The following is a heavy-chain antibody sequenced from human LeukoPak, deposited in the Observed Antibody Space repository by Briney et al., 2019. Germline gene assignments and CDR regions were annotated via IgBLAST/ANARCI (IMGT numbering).Heavy chain of an antibody. CDR3: ARGAYGDYDY. CDR2: ISARGDST. CDR1: GFTFSSYA. D-gene: IGHD4-17*01. V-gene: IGHV3-23*01. J-gene: IGHJ4*02. Sequence: PGGSLRLSYAASGFTFSSYAVSWVRQAPGKGLEWVSAISARGDSTYYADSVEGRFTISRDNSKNTLYLQMNSLRAEDTALYYCARGAYGDYDYWGQGTLVTVSS.